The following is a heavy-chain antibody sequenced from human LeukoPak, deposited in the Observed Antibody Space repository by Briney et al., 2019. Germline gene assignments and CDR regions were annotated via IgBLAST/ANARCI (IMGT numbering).Heavy chain of an antibody. CDR1: GFTVSSNS. Sequence: SGGSLRLSCTVSGFTVSSNSMSWVRQAPGKGLEWVSFIYSDNTHYSDSVKGRFTISRDNAKNSLYLQMNSLRAEDTAVYYCARDIIAAAGPYYFDYWGQGTLVTVSS. CDR2: IYSDNT. V-gene: IGHV3-53*01. D-gene: IGHD6-13*01. CDR3: ARDIIAAAGPYYFDY. J-gene: IGHJ4*02.